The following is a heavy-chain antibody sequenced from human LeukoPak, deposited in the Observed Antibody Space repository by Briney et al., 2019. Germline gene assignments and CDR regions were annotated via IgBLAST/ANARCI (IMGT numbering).Heavy chain of an antibody. J-gene: IGHJ4*02. CDR2: ISAYNGNT. D-gene: IGHD3-16*02. CDR3: ARDRGRLGELSFAKY. Sequence: ASVKVSCKASGYTFTSYGISWVRQAPGQGLEWMGWISAYNGNTNYAQKLQGRVTMTTDASTSTAYMELRSLRSDDTAVYYCARDRGRLGELSFAKYWGQGTLVTVSS. V-gene: IGHV1-18*01. CDR1: GYTFTSYG.